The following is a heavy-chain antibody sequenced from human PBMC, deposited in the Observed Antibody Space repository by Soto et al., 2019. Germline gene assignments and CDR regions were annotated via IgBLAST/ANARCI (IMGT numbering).Heavy chain of an antibody. V-gene: IGHV3-21*01. CDR1: GFSFSTYS. Sequence: PGGSLRLSCAGSGFSFSTYSMNWVRQAPGKGLEWVSSIHSSSRYIYYADSVKGRFTISRDNAKNSLFLQMSSLRAEDTAVYYCARGSQNFWMREDAFDIWGQGTMVTVSS. CDR3: ARGSQNFWMREDAFDI. CDR2: IHSSSRYI. J-gene: IGHJ3*02. D-gene: IGHD3-3*01.